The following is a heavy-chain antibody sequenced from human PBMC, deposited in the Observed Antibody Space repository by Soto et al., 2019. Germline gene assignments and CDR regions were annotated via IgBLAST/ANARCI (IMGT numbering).Heavy chain of an antibody. Sequence: SETLSLTCTVSGGSISSSNCWSWVRQPPGKGLEWIGEIYHSGSTNYNPSLKSRVTISVDKSKNQFSLKLSSVTAADTAVYYCARVSGSYYYGMDVWGQGTAVTVSS. CDR2: IYHSGST. CDR1: GGSISSSNC. J-gene: IGHJ6*02. V-gene: IGHV4-4*02. D-gene: IGHD1-26*01. CDR3: ARVSGSYYYGMDV.